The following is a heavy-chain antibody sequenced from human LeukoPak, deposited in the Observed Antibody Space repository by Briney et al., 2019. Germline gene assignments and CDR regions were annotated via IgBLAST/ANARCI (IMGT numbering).Heavy chain of an antibody. Sequence: ASVKVSCKASGYTFTDYFLHWVRRAPGQEFELMGWINPNSGAAHYTQSFQGRVTMTRDTSLSTAYLQPNSLTSDDAAMYYCARAQYLTAPAGTFANSWGQGTLVTASS. CDR2: INPNSGAA. CDR1: GYTFTDYF. V-gene: IGHV1-2*02. J-gene: IGHJ4*02. D-gene: IGHD6-13*01. CDR3: ARAQYLTAPAGTFANS.